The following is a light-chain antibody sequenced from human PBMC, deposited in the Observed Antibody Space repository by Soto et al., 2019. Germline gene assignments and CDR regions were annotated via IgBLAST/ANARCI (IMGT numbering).Light chain of an antibody. Sequence: QSALTQPASMSGSPGQSITISCTGTSIDVGGYNYVSWYQQHPGKAPKLMIYEVSNRPSGVSNRFSGSKSGNTASLTISGLQAEDEADYYCSSYTSSSTRVFGGGTKVTVL. V-gene: IGLV2-14*01. J-gene: IGLJ3*02. CDR1: SIDVGGYNY. CDR2: EVS. CDR3: SSYTSSSTRV.